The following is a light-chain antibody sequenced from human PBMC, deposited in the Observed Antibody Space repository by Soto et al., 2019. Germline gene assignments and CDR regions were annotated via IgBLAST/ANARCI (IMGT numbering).Light chain of an antibody. Sequence: QSALTQPPSASETPGQRVTISCSGSSSNIGSNYVYWYQQLPGTAPKLLIYRNNQRPSGVPDRFSGSKSGTSASLAISGLRSEDEADYYCAAWDDSLSGWVFGGGTKLTVL. CDR3: AAWDDSLSGWV. J-gene: IGLJ3*02. CDR1: SSNIGSNY. V-gene: IGLV1-47*01. CDR2: RNN.